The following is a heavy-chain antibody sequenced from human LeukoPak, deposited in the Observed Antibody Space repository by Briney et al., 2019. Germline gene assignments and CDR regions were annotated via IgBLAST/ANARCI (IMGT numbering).Heavy chain of an antibody. CDR3: ARDRCSGGSCYRGYDY. D-gene: IGHD2-15*01. CDR2: INTNSGGT. Sequence: GASVRVSCKASGYTFTGYYMHWVRQAPGQGLEWMGWINTNSGGTNYAQKFQGRVTMTRDTSISTAYMELSRLRSDDTAVYYCARDRCSGGSCYRGYDYWGQGTLVTVSS. J-gene: IGHJ4*02. V-gene: IGHV1-2*02. CDR1: GYTFTGYY.